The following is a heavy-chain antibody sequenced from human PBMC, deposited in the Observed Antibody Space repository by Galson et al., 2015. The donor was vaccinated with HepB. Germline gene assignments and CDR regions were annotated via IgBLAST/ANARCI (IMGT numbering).Heavy chain of an antibody. V-gene: IGHV3-30-3*01. D-gene: IGHD2-2*01. CDR3: ARDLSTASDLDY. Sequence: SLRLSCAASGFTFSDYALHWVRQAPGKGLEWVAGVSPNGVDKNYAGSVKGRFTITRDNSKNTVDLQMNSLRGEDTAVYRCARDLSTASDLDYWGQGTLVSVSS. CDR1: GFTFSDYA. CDR2: VSPNGVDK. J-gene: IGHJ4*02.